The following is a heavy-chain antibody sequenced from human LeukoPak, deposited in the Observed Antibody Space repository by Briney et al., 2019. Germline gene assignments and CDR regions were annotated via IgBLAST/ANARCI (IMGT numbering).Heavy chain of an antibody. Sequence: GGSLRLSCVASGFTFSNAWMSWVRQAPGKGLEWVGRIKSKTDGGTTDYAAPVKGRFTISRDDSKNTLYLQMNSLKTEDTAVYYCTTIFSSSWYSEYYFDYWGQGTLVTVSS. D-gene: IGHD6-13*01. CDR2: IKSKTDGGTT. V-gene: IGHV3-15*01. CDR3: TTIFSSSWYSEYYFDY. J-gene: IGHJ4*02. CDR1: GFTFSNAW.